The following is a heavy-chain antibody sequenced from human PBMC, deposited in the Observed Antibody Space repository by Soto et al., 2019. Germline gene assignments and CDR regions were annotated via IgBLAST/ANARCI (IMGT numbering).Heavy chain of an antibody. CDR1: GFTVRSNY. J-gene: IGHJ4*02. Sequence: PGGSLRLSCAASGFTVRSNYMSWVRQAPGKGLEWVSVIYIEGGTYYADSVKGRFTISRDNSKNTSYLQMNSLRAEDTAVYYCVRDQGIPVTAWGQGTLVTVSS. CDR3: VRDQGIPVTA. V-gene: IGHV3-53*01. CDR2: IYIEGGT. D-gene: IGHD6-19*01.